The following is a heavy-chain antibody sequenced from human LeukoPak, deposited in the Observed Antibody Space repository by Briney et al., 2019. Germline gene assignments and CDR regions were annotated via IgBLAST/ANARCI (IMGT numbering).Heavy chain of an antibody. CDR2: IYSGNNT. D-gene: IGHD6-19*01. CDR3: ASLIAVAGTKWFDP. Sequence: GGSLRLSCAASGLTVSSNYMTWVRQAPGKGLEWVSVIYSGNNTYYADSVKGRFTISRHNSKNTLYLQMNSLRAEDTAVYYCASLIAVAGTKWFDPWGQGTLVTVSS. CDR1: GLTVSSNY. V-gene: IGHV3-53*04. J-gene: IGHJ5*02.